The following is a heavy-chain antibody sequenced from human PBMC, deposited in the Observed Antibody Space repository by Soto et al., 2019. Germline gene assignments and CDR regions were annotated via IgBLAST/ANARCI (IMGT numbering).Heavy chain of an antibody. CDR1: GFTFGSYG. CDR2: IWYDGSDK. CDR3: ARDRHSTSSGYFEY. V-gene: IGHV3-33*01. D-gene: IGHD6-6*01. Sequence: QVQLVESGGGVVRPGESLRLSCAASGFTFGSYGIHWVRQAPGKGLEWVAVIWYDGSDKYYGDSVKGRFTISRDNSQNTLYLQMNSLRVEDTAVYYCARDRHSTSSGYFEYWGQGALVTVSS. J-gene: IGHJ4*02.